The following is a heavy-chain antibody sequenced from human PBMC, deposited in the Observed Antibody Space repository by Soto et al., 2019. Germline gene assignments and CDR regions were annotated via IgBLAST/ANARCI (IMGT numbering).Heavy chain of an antibody. D-gene: IGHD3-10*01. CDR3: TRGPRPTSLGTGAF. V-gene: IGHV3-74*01. J-gene: IGHJ4*02. CDR2: ITDAGSTT. Sequence: GGSLRLSCETSGFIFSMYWMHWVRQVQGKGPQWVARITDAGSTTYYAASVEGRCTIARDNAKNALYLQMTSLRADDTAVYYCTRGPRPTSLGTGAFWGQGTLVTVSS. CDR1: GFIFSMYW.